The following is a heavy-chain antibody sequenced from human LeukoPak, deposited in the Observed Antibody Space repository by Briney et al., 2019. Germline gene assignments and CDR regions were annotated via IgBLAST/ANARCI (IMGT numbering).Heavy chain of an antibody. CDR2: RKQDGSEK. CDR3: ARPLRESGYFYFDY. CDR1: GFTFSSYW. Sequence: GGSLRLSCAASGFTFSSYWMSWVRQAPGRGLEWVANRKQDGSEKYYVDSVKGRFTISRDNAKNSLYLQMNSLRAEDTAIYYCARPLRESGYFYFDYWGQGTLVTVSS. V-gene: IGHV3-7*01. J-gene: IGHJ4*02. D-gene: IGHD3-3*01.